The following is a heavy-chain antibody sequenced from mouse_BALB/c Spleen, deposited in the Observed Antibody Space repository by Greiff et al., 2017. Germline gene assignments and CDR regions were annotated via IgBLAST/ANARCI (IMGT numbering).Heavy chain of an antibody. V-gene: IGHV5-4*02. J-gene: IGHJ4*01. CDR2: ISDGGSYT. CDR1: GFTFSDYY. CDR3: ARDQSMVTHYYAMDY. Sequence: EVKLVESGGGLVKPGGSLKLSCAASGFTFSDYYMYWVRQTPEKRLEWVATISDGGSYTYYPDSVKGRFTISRDNAKNNLYLQMSSLKSEDTAMYYCARDQSMVTHYYAMDYWGQGTSVTVSS. D-gene: IGHD2-10*02.